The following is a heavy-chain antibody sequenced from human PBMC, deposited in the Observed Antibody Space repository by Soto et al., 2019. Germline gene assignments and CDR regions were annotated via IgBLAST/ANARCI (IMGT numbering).Heavy chain of an antibody. CDR2: ISGSGGST. Sequence: AGGSLRLSCAASGFTFSSYAMSWVRQAPGKGLEWVSAISGSGGSTYYADSVKGRFTISRDNSKNTLYLQMNSLRAEDTAVYYCAKDPQIDRGFDYWGQGTLVTVSS. V-gene: IGHV3-23*01. CDR1: GFTFSSYA. CDR3: AKDPQIDRGFDY. J-gene: IGHJ4*02. D-gene: IGHD3-9*01.